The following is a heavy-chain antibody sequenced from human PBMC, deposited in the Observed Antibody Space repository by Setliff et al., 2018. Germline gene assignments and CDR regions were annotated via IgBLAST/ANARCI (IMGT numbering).Heavy chain of an antibody. CDR1: GFTFSGYS. Sequence: GGSLRLSCAASGFTFSGYSMNWVRQAPGRGLEWVSYISSSGSTIYYADSVKGRFTISRDNAKNSLYLQMNSLRAEDTAVYYCARDSHTYYDILTGYLDLDYWGQGTLVTVSS. CDR3: ARDSHTYYDILTGYLDLDY. V-gene: IGHV3-48*04. CDR2: ISSSGSTI. D-gene: IGHD3-9*01. J-gene: IGHJ4*02.